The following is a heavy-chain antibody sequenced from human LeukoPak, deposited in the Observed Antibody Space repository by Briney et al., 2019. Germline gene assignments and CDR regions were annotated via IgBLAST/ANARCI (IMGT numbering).Heavy chain of an antibody. CDR2: IYYSGST. CDR3: ARGNPRWLALSWFDP. D-gene: IGHD6-19*01. CDR1: GGSVSSGSYY. J-gene: IGHJ5*02. Sequence: PSETLSLTCTVSGGSVSSGSYYWSWIRQPPGKGLEWIGYIYYSGSTNYNPSLKSRVTISVDTSKNQFSLKLSSVTAADTAVYYCARGNPRWLALSWFDPWGQGTLVTVSS. V-gene: IGHV4-61*01.